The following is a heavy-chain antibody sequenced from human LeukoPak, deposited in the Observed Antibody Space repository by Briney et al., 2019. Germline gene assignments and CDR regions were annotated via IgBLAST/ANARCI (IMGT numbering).Heavy chain of an antibody. CDR3: ARVARPSGAFDI. CDR1: GFTFSSYS. Sequence: PGGSLRLSCAASGFTFSSYSMNWIRQAPGKGLEWVSYISSSGSTIYYADSVKGRFTISRDNAKNSLYLQMNSLRAEDTAVYYCARVARPSGAFDIWGQGTMVTVSS. J-gene: IGHJ3*02. CDR2: ISSSGSTI. V-gene: IGHV3-48*04. D-gene: IGHD6-6*01.